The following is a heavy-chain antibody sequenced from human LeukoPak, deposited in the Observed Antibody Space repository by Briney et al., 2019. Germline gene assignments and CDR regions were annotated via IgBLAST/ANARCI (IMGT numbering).Heavy chain of an antibody. Sequence: PGGSLRLSCAASGFTFSTYWMHWVRQAPGKGLVWVSRINTDGSTTTYADSVKGRFTISRDNAKNTLYLQMNSLRAEDTAAYYCAREKNSSTSMDYWGQGTLVTVST. V-gene: IGHV3-74*01. D-gene: IGHD2-2*01. CDR3: AREKNSSTSMDY. CDR1: GFTFSTYW. CDR2: INTDGSTT. J-gene: IGHJ4*02.